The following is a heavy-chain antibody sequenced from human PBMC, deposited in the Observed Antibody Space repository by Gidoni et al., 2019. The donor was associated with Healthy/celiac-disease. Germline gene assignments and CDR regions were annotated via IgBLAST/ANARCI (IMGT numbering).Heavy chain of an antibody. CDR2: ISGSGGST. CDR3: AKDTAGGATLYYFDY. D-gene: IGHD1-26*01. Sequence: VQLLEAGGGLVQHGGSLRLSCAAAGVTFSSYAMSWVRQAPGKGLEWVSAISGSGGSTYYANSVKGLFTISRDNSKNTLYLQMNSLRAEDTAVYYCAKDTAGGATLYYFDYWGQGTLVTVSS. CDR1: GVTFSSYA. J-gene: IGHJ4*02. V-gene: IGHV3-23*01.